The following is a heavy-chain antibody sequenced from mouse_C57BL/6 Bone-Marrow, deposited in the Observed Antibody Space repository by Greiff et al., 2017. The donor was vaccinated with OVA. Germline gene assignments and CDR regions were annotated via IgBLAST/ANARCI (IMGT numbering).Heavy chain of an antibody. CDR3: ARNSYGYFDV. CDR2: ISSGSGTI. CDR1: GFTFSDYG. Sequence: EVQVVESGGGLVKPGGSLKLSCAASGFTFSDYGMHWVRQAPEKGLEWVAYISSGSGTIYYADTVKGRFTISRDNAKNTLFLQMTSLRSEDTAMYYCARNSYGYFDVWGTGTTVTVSS. V-gene: IGHV5-17*01. J-gene: IGHJ1*03.